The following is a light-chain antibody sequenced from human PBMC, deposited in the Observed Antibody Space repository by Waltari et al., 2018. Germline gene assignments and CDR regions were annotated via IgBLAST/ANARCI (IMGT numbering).Light chain of an antibody. V-gene: IGLV2-14*01. CDR1: STAVGAFNY. CDR2: EVT. CDR3: SSYSISSTRFL. Sequence: QSALTQPASVSGSPGQSITISCPGSSTAVGAFNYVSWYQQSPGPAPKPLIYEVTHRPSGVSNRFSGSKSGNTASLTISGLQAEDEADYYCSSYSISSTRFLFGGGTKLTVL. J-gene: IGLJ2*01.